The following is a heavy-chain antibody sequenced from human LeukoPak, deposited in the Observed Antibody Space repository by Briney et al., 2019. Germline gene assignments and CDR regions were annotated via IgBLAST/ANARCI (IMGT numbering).Heavy chain of an antibody. Sequence: PGGSLRLSCAASGFTFSNYWMNWVRQAPGKGLEWVSYISISGGAKYYADSVEGRFTISRDNAKNSLYLQMSSLRVEDTAVYYCSRDGPGDYWGQGTLVTVSS. D-gene: IGHD1-14*01. CDR1: GFTFSNYW. V-gene: IGHV3-48*03. CDR2: ISISGGAK. J-gene: IGHJ4*02. CDR3: SRDGPGDY.